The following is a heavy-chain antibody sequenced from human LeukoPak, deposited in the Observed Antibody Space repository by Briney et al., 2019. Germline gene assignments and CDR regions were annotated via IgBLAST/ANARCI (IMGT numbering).Heavy chain of an antibody. D-gene: IGHD2-2*01. J-gene: IGHJ4*02. Sequence: GESLKISCKGSGYSFTSDWIGWVRQMSGKGLEWMGIIYPGDSDTRYSPSFQGQATTSADKSISTAYLQWSSLKAADTAIYYCARQWGDCSSTSCYSADWGQGTLVTVSS. CDR1: GYSFTSDW. CDR2: IYPGDSDT. V-gene: IGHV5-51*01. CDR3: ARQWGDCSSTSCYSAD.